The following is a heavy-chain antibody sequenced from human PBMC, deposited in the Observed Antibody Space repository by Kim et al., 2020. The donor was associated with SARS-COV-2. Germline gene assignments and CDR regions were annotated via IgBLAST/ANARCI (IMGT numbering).Heavy chain of an antibody. Sequence: GGSLRLSCAASGFSLSVHYMDWVRQTPGKGLEWLGRIRANSNGYSTEYATSVKGRFTISRDDSKNSMYLQMTSLKTEDTAVYYCAKVGGDTYGHDGFDIWGQGTMVTVSS. CDR2: IRANSNGYST. J-gene: IGHJ3*02. V-gene: IGHV3-72*01. CDR1: GFSLSVHY. CDR3: AKVGGDTYGHDGFDI. D-gene: IGHD4-17*01.